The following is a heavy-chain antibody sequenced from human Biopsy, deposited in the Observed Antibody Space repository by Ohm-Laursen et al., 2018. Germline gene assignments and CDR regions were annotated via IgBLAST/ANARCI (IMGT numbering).Heavy chain of an antibody. V-gene: IGHV3-9*01. J-gene: IGHJ4*02. CDR2: ITWNSGSI. CDR3: AKDLGRVTAAIGY. Sequence: SLRLSCSASGFTFDDYAMHWVRQAPGKGLEWVSGITWNSGSIGYADSVKGRFSIFRDNAKHSLYLQMNSLRAEDTALYYCAKDLGRVTAAIGYWGQGTLVTVSS. CDR1: GFTFDDYA. D-gene: IGHD2-21*02.